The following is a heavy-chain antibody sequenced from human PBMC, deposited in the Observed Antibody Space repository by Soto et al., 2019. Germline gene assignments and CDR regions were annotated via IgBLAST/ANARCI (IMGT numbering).Heavy chain of an antibody. V-gene: IGHV4-34*01. CDR2: INHSGST. CDR1: GWSFRCYY. D-gene: IGHD6-13*01. CDR3: ARGRYSSSWYLWGWLDP. Sequence: SRPLSLTCAVFGWSFRCYYWSWIRPPPGKGLEWIGEINHSGSTNYNPSLKSRVTISVDTSKNQFSLKLSSVTAADTAVYYCARGRYSSSWYLWGWLDPWGQGKLVTVSS. J-gene: IGHJ5*02.